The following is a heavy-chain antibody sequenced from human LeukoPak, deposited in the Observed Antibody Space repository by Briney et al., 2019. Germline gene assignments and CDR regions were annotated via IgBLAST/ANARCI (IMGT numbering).Heavy chain of an antibody. CDR1: GGSFSGYY. Sequence: SETLSLTCAVYGGSFSGYYWSWIRQPPGKGLEWIGEINHSGSTNYNPSLKSRVTISVDTSKNQFSLKLSSVTAADTAVYYCAGRRYYYGSGIPYYYYYMDVWGKGTTVTISS. D-gene: IGHD3-10*01. CDR3: AGRRYYYGSGIPYYYYYMDV. CDR2: INHSGST. J-gene: IGHJ6*03. V-gene: IGHV4-34*01.